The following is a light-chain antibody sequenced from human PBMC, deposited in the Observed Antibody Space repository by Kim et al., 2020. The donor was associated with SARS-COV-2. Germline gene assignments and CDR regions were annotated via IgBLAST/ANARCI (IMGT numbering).Light chain of an antibody. CDR2: EVT. Sequence: GQSVTISCTGTSSDVGRYNHVSWYQQHLGKAPKLMIYEVTKRPSGVPDRFSGSKSGNTASLTVSGLQAEDEADYYCNSYAANNNWVFGGGTQLTVL. CDR3: NSYAANNNWV. J-gene: IGLJ3*02. CDR1: SSDVGRYNH. V-gene: IGLV2-8*01.